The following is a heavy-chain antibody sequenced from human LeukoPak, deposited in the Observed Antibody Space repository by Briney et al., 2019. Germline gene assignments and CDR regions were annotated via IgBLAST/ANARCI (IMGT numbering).Heavy chain of an antibody. CDR1: GFTFSSYE. Sequence: QPGGSLRLSCAASGFTFSSYEMNWVRQAPGKGLEWVSAISGSGGSTYYADSVKGRFTISRDNSKNTLYLQMNSLRAEDTAVYYCAKSPKGQQWYDYWGQGTLVTVSS. CDR3: AKSPKGQQWYDY. D-gene: IGHD2-15*01. CDR2: ISGSGGST. V-gene: IGHV3-23*01. J-gene: IGHJ4*02.